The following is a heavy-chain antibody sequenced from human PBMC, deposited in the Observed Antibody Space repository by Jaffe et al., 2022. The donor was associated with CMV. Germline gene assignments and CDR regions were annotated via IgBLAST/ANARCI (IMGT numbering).Heavy chain of an antibody. CDR1: GFTFSGSA. CDR3: TRTNDYGDYLYFQH. CDR2: IRSKANSYAT. Sequence: EVQLVESGGGLVQPGGSLKLSCAASGFTFSGSAMHWVRQASGKGLEWVGRIRSKANSYATAYAASVKGRFTISRDDSKNTAYLQMNSLKTEDTAVYYCTRTNDYGDYLYFQHWGQGTLVTVSS. V-gene: IGHV3-73*01. D-gene: IGHD4-17*01. J-gene: IGHJ1*01.